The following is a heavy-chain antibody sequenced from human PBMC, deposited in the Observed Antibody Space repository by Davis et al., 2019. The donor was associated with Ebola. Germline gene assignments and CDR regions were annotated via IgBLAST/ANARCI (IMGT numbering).Heavy chain of an antibody. Sequence: MPSETLSLTCAASGGSFSGYFWSWIRQPPGKGLEWIGEINHSGSTNYNPSLKSRVTMSVDTSKNQFSLSLTSVTAADTAVYYCARSHSDWLLPFDYWGQGTLATVSS. D-gene: IGHD3-9*01. J-gene: IGHJ4*02. CDR2: INHSGST. CDR3: ARSHSDWLLPFDY. V-gene: IGHV4-34*01. CDR1: GGSFSGYF.